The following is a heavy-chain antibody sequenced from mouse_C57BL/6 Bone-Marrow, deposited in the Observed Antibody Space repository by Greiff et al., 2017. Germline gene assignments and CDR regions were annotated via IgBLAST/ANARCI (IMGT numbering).Heavy chain of an antibody. J-gene: IGHJ3*01. V-gene: IGHV1-64*01. CDR3: ARSWGLRRWFAY. CDR2: IHPNSGST. D-gene: IGHD2-2*01. CDR1: GYTFTSYW. Sequence: QVQLQQSGAELVKPGASVTLSCTASGYTFTSYWMHWVKQRPGQGLEWIGMIHPNSGSTYYNAKFKSKATLTVDKSSRTAYMQLSSLTSEDSAVYYCARSWGLRRWFAYWGQGTLVTVSA.